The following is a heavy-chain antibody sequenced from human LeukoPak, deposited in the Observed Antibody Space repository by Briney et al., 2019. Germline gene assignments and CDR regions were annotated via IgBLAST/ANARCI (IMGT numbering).Heavy chain of an antibody. J-gene: IGHJ4*02. CDR3: ARGQQLASN. V-gene: IGHV1-2*02. D-gene: IGHD6-13*01. CDR1: GYTFTGYY. Sequence: ASVTVSCKASGYTFTGYYIYSVRQAPGQGLEWMGWINPNSGGTNYAQKFQGRVTMTREMSISTAYMELSRLRSDDTAVYYCARGQQLASNWGQGTLVTVSS. CDR2: INPNSGGT.